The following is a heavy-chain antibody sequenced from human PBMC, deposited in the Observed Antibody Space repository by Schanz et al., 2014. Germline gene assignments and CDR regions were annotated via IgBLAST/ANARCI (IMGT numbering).Heavy chain of an antibody. CDR1: GYTFSDSY. V-gene: IGHV1-18*04. J-gene: IGHJ2*01. CDR3: VRVPSRDVSFDL. CDR2: ISPYNGDT. D-gene: IGHD3-16*01. Sequence: QEQLVQSGAEVRKPGASVKVSCKASGYTFSDSYVHWVRQAPGQGLEWMGWISPYNGDTNYALKLQGRVTMTTDTSANTAYMELRSLRSDDTAHYYCVRVPSRDVSFDLWGRGTLVTVSS.